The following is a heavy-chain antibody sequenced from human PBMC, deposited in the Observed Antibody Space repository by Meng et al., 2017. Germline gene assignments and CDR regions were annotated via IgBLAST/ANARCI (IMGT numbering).Heavy chain of an antibody. CDR2: IVVGSGNT. J-gene: IGHJ2*01. CDR3: ARLWSPRNWYFDL. V-gene: IGHV1-58*02. Sequence: SVKVSCKASGFTFTSSAMQWVRQARGQRLEWIGWIVVGSGNTNYAQKFQERVTITRDMSTSTAYMELSSLRSEDTAVYYCARLWSPRNWYFDLWGRGTLVTVSS. CDR1: GFTFTSSA. D-gene: IGHD2-21*01.